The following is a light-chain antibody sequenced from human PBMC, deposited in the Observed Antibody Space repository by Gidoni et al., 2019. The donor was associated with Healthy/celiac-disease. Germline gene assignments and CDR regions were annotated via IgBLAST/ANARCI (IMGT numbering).Light chain of an antibody. CDR3: QQYNSYSVT. CDR2: DAS. V-gene: IGKV1-5*01. CDR1: QSISSW. J-gene: IGKJ4*01. Sequence: DIQITQSPSTLSASVGDRVTSTCRASQSISSWLAWYQQKPGKAPKLLIYDASSLESGVPSRFSGSGSGTEFTLTISSMQPDDFATYYCQQYNSYSVTFSGGTKVEIK.